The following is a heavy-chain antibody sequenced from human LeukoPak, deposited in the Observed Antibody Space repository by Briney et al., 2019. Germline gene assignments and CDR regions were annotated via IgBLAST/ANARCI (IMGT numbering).Heavy chain of an antibody. D-gene: IGHD3-16*01. V-gene: IGHV3-23*01. CDR2: IGGGGDKV. CDR3: AKGSSGSKLLGVFSQDKWFDP. CDR1: GFTFKSYA. J-gene: IGHJ5*02. Sequence: GGSLRLSCAASGFTFKSYAMAWVRQAPGKGLEWVSAIGGGGDKVFYADSVKGRFTISRDNSKQTLYLQMNSLGAADWAVYYCAKGSSGSKLLGVFSQDKWFDPWGLGTLVT.